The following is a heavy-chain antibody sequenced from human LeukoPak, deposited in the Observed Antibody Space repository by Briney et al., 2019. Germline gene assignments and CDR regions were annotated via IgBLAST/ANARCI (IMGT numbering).Heavy chain of an antibody. D-gene: IGHD1-26*01. CDR1: GFTFSSYT. Sequence: GGSLRLSCAASGFTFSSYTMRWVRQAPGKGLEWVAVISYDGSNEYYADSVKGRFTISRDNSKNTLYLQMNSLRAEDTAVYYCARDGASLNWFDPWGQGTLVTVSS. CDR2: ISYDGSNE. J-gene: IGHJ5*02. CDR3: ARDGASLNWFDP. V-gene: IGHV3-30-3*01.